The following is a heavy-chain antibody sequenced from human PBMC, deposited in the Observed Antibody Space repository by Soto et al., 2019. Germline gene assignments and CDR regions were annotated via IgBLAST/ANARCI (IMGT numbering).Heavy chain of an antibody. J-gene: IGHJ5*02. CDR2: IIPIFGTA. V-gene: IGHV1-69*01. CDR1: GGTFSSYA. Sequence: QVQLVQSGAEVKKPGSSVKVSCKASGGTFSSYAISWVRQAPGQGLEWMGGIIPIFGTANYAQKFQGRVTITADESTSTAYMELSSLRSEDTAVYYCARAHYYYDSSGYPANWFDPWGQGTLVTVSS. CDR3: ARAHYYYDSSGYPANWFDP. D-gene: IGHD3-22*01.